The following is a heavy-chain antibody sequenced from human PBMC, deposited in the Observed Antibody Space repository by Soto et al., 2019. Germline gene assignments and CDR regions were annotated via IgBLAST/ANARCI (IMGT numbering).Heavy chain of an antibody. CDR1: GYTFTAYH. V-gene: IGHV1-2*02. D-gene: IGHD3-10*02. Sequence: QVRLVQSGAEVKEPGDSVRVSCEASGYTFTAYHIHWVRQAPGQGLEWMGWINPKFGDTGYAQDFQGRVSMTSDMSISTVHMELRRLTSDDTAIYYCARNMDYYYGRGSGNGHGVWGQGTTVTV. CDR2: INPKFGDT. CDR3: ARNMDYYYGRGSGNGHGV. J-gene: IGHJ6*02.